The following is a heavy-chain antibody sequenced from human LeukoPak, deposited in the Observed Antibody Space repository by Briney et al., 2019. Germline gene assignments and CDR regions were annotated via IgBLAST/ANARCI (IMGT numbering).Heavy chain of an antibody. Sequence: SETLSLTCTVSGGSISSGDYYWSWIRQPPGKGLEWVGYIYYSGRTYYSPSLMSRVTISIDTSKNQFSLKLSSVTDADTAVYYCARAGYYDFWSGYQNYYYYGMDVWGQGTTVTVSS. CDR1: GGSISSGDYY. CDR3: ARAGYYDFWSGYQNYYYYGMDV. V-gene: IGHV4-30-4*01. CDR2: IYYSGRT. J-gene: IGHJ6*02. D-gene: IGHD3-3*01.